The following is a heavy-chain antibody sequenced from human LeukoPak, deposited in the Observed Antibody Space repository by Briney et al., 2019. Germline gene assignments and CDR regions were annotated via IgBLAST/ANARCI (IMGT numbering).Heavy chain of an antibody. D-gene: IGHD6-13*01. J-gene: IGHJ4*02. Sequence: GGSLRLSCAASGFTFSNYGMRWVRQAPGKGLECVSDISGSGGSTYYADSVKGRFTISRDNSKNTLYLQMNSLRAEDTAVYYCAKAYGSSWSIPYFFDYWGQGTLVTVSS. CDR2: ISGSGGST. CDR3: AKAYGSSWSIPYFFDY. CDR1: GFTFSNYG. V-gene: IGHV3-23*01.